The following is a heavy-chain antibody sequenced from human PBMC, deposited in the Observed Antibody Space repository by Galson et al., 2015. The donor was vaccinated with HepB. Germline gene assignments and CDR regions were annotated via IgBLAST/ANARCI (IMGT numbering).Heavy chain of an antibody. Sequence: SVKVSCKASGFTLTDYYIQWVRQAPGQGLEWMGRINPNSGIAVYAEKFKGRVAMTSDTSISTAYMELSWLRSDDTAVYYCAGASFFWNNRDSDAFDVWGQGTLVTGSS. J-gene: IGHJ3*01. CDR2: INPNSGIA. CDR1: GFTLTDYY. V-gene: IGHV1-2*06. CDR3: AGASFFWNNRDSDAFDV. D-gene: IGHD3-3*01.